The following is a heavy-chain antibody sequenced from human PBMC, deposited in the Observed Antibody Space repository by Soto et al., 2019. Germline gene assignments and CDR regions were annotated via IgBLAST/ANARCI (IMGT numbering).Heavy chain of an antibody. V-gene: IGHV1-18*04. CDR3: AREGTTLRDYYYGMDV. Sequence: GASVKVSCKASGYTFTSYGISWVRQAPGQGLEWMGWISAYNGNTNYAQKLQGRVTMTTDTSTSTAYMELRSLRSDDTAVYYCAREGTTLRDYYYGMDVWGQGTTVTVSS. D-gene: IGHD2-2*01. CDR1: GYTFTSYG. J-gene: IGHJ6*02. CDR2: ISAYNGNT.